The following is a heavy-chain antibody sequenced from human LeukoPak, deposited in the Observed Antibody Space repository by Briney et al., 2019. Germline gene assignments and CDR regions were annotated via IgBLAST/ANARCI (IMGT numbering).Heavy chain of an antibody. D-gene: IGHD3-10*01. Sequence: ASVKVSCKASEYTFTSYSLHWLRQAPGQGLQWMGMIHPTAGSANYAQKFQGRVTMTRDMSTSTVYMELSSLRSDDTAVFYCARGHGSGSTIWFDPWGQGTLVTVSS. CDR2: IHPTAGSA. J-gene: IGHJ5*02. CDR1: EYTFTSYS. V-gene: IGHV1-46*01. CDR3: ARGHGSGSTIWFDP.